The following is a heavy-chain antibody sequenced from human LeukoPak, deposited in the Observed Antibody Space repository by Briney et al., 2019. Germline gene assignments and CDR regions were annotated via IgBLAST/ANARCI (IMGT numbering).Heavy chain of an antibody. Sequence: GGSLRLSCAASGFTFSSYAMSWVRQAPGKGLEWVSAISGSGGSTYYADSVKGRFTISRDNSKNTLYLQMNSLRAEDTAVYYCAKVAKTTVTTSGAFDIWGQGTMVTVSS. CDR3: AKVAKTTVTTSGAFDI. CDR1: GFTFSSYA. D-gene: IGHD4-11*01. V-gene: IGHV3-23*01. J-gene: IGHJ3*02. CDR2: ISGSGGST.